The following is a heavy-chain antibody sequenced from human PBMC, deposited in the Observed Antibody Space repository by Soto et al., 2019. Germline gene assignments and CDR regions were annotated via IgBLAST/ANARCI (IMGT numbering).Heavy chain of an antibody. D-gene: IGHD3-3*01. CDR3: ARAGVSDFWSGYYTDY. CDR2: ISSSGSTI. Sequence: PGGSLRLSCAASGFTFSDYYMSWIRQAPGKGLEWVSYISSSGSTIYYADSVKGRFTISRDNAKNSLYLQMNSLRAEDTALYYCARAGVSDFWSGYYTDYWGQGSLVTVSS. V-gene: IGHV3-11*01. J-gene: IGHJ4*02. CDR1: GFTFSDYY.